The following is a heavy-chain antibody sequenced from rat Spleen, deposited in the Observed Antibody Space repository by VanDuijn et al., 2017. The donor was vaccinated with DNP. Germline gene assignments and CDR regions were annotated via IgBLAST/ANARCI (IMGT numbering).Heavy chain of an antibody. Sequence: QVQLRESGPGLVQPSQILSLTCTVSGFSLTSNSVSWFRQPPGKGLEWLGVKWNNGGTDYNSAIISRLSISRDTSKSQVFLKMNSLQTEDTAMYLCATGVYWGQGVMVTVSS. CDR1: GFSLTSNS. CDR3: ATGVY. V-gene: IGHV2-47*01. CDR2: KWNNGGT. D-gene: IGHD4-2*01. J-gene: IGHJ2*01.